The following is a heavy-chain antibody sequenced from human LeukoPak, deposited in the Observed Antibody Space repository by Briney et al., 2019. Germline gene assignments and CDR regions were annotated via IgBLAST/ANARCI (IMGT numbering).Heavy chain of an antibody. CDR2: IYYSGST. CDR1: GGSFSSHY. J-gene: IGHJ3*02. CDR3: VRHLSAGRPAFDI. D-gene: IGHD2-15*01. Sequence: ASETLSLTCGVSGGSFSSHYWTWIRQPPGKGLEWTGYIYYSGSTNYNPSLKSRVTISVDTSNNKFSLKLTSLTAADTAVYYCVRHLSAGRPAFDIWGQGTMVTVSS. V-gene: IGHV4-59*08.